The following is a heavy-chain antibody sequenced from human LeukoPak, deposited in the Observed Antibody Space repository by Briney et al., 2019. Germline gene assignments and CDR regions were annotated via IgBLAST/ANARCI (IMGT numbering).Heavy chain of an antibody. J-gene: IGHJ4*02. CDR3: AAVGYCSNTSCYGFDY. D-gene: IGHD2-2*01. Sequence: ASVKVSCKASGFTFTSSAVQWVRQARGQRLEWIGWIVVGSGNTNHAQKFQERVTITRDMSTSTAYMELSSLRSEDTAVYYCAAVGYCSNTSCYGFDYWGQGTLVTVSS. V-gene: IGHV1-58*01. CDR1: GFTFTSSA. CDR2: IVVGSGNT.